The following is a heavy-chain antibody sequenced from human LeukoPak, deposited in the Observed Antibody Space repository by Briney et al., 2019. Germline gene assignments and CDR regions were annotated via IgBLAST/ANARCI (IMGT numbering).Heavy chain of an antibody. V-gene: IGHV3-30*03. D-gene: IGHD3-3*01. J-gene: IGHJ4*02. CDR2: ISYDGSNR. CDR1: GFTFSNYA. Sequence: GGSLRLSCAASGFTFSNYAIHWVRQAPGKGLEWVAVISYDGSNRYYADSVKGRFTISRDNSKNTLYLQMNSLRAEDTAVYYCARGVGGVDYEFWSDHQHYFDYWGQGTLVTVSS. CDR3: ARGVGGVDYEFWSDHQHYFDY.